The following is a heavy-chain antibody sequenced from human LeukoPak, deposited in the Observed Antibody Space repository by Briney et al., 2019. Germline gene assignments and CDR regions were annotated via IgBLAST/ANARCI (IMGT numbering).Heavy chain of an antibody. D-gene: IGHD3-22*01. J-gene: IGHJ6*02. CDR3: ARDTYYDSSGYYNYYYYGMDV. V-gene: IGHV1-18*04. CDR2: ISAYNGNT. CDR1: GYTFTSYY. Sequence: ASVKVSCKASGYTFTSYYMHWVRQAPGQGLEWMGWISAYNGNTNYAQKLQGRVTMTTDTSTSTAYMELRSLRSDDTAVYYCARDTYYDSSGYYNYYYYGMDVWGQGTTVTVSS.